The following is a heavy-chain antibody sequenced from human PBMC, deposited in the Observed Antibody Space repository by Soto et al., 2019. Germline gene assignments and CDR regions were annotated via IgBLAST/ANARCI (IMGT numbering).Heavy chain of an antibody. J-gene: IGHJ6*02. CDR3: ARQGASGYYTDYYYGMDV. D-gene: IGHD3-3*01. CDR2: IYYSGST. V-gene: IGHV4-39*01. Sequence: SETLSLTCTVSGGSISSSSYYWGWIRQPPGKGLEWIGSIYYSGSTYYNPSLKSRVTISVDTSKNQFSLKLSSVTAADTAVYYCARQGASGYYTDYYYGMDVWGQGTTVTVSS. CDR1: GGSISSSSYY.